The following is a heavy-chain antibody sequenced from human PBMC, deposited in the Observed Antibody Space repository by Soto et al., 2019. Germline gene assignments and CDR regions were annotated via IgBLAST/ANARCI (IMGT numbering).Heavy chain of an antibody. Sequence: GTLSLTCAVSGGSISSSNWWSCVRQPPGKGLEWIGEIYHSGSTNYNPSLKSRVTISVDKSKNQFSLQLSSVTAADTAVYYCAAGSYGSGSYSKTFDYWGQGTLVTVSS. J-gene: IGHJ4*02. CDR1: GGSISSSNW. V-gene: IGHV4-4*02. CDR2: IYHSGST. D-gene: IGHD3-10*01. CDR3: AAGSYGSGSYSKTFDY.